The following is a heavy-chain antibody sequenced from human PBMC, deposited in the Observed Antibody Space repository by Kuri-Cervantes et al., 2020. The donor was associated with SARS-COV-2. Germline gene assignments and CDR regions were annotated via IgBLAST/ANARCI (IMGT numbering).Heavy chain of an antibody. Sequence: GGSLRLSCSASGFTFNAYSMHWVRQAPGKGLEYVSAISSNGETTYYADSVKGRFIISRDNSKNTLYPQMNSLRAEDTAVYYCAKDLGRPNWFDPWGQGTLVTVSS. CDR2: ISSNGETT. CDR1: GFTFNAYS. V-gene: IGHV3-64*04. CDR3: AKDLGRPNWFDP. J-gene: IGHJ5*02.